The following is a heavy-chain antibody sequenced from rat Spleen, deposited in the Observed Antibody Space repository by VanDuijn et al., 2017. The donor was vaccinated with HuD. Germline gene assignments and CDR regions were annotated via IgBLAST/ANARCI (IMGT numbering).Heavy chain of an antibody. CDR2: IWTGGST. CDR3: ARDCITTWDVMDA. V-gene: IGHV2-30*01. CDR1: GFSLTSYN. Sequence: QVQLKESGPGLVQPSQTLSLTCTVAGFSLTSYNVHWVRQPTGKGLEWMGIIWTGGSTDYNSALKSRLSISRDTSKSQVFLKMSSLQTEDTATYYCARDCITTWDVMDAWGQGVMVTVSS. J-gene: IGHJ2*01. D-gene: IGHD1-10*01.